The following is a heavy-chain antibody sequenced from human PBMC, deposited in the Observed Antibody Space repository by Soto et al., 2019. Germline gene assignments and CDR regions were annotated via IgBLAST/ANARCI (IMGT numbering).Heavy chain of an antibody. CDR1: GFTFSSYS. CDR3: ARVYCSGGSCYSGALSDY. V-gene: IGHV3-21*01. D-gene: IGHD2-15*01. J-gene: IGHJ4*01. CDR2: ISSSSNYI. Sequence: EVQLVESGGGLVKPGGSLRLTCAASGFTFSSYSMNWVRQAPGKGLEWVSSISSSSNYIYYADSVKGRFTISRDNAKNSLYLQMNSLRAEDTAVYYCARVYCSGGSCYSGALSDYWGHGTLVTVSS.